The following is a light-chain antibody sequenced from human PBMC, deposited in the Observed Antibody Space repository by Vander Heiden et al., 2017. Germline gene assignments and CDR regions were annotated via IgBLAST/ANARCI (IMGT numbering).Light chain of an antibody. CDR2: LGS. Sequence: DIVMTQSPLSLPVTPGEPASISCRSSQSLLHSNGYNYLDWYLQKPGQSPQLLIYLGSNRASGVPDRFSGSGSGTDFTLKISRVEAEDVGVYYCMQALQTPLTFGCGTRVAVK. J-gene: IGKJ4*01. CDR1: QSLLHSNGYNY. V-gene: IGKV2-28*01. CDR3: MQALQTPLT.